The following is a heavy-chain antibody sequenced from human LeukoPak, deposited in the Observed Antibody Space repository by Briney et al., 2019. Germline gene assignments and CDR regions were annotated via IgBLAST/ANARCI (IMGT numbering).Heavy chain of an antibody. CDR2: INYRGTT. Sequence: KTSETLSLTCTVSGDSISSTSYYWGWIRQPPGKGLELIANINYRGTTYYNPSLKSRVTMSVDTSRNQFSLKLSSVTAADTAVYYCARSSAMAPWYMDVWGKGTTVTVSS. CDR3: ARSSAMAPWYMDV. CDR1: GDSISSTSYY. J-gene: IGHJ6*03. V-gene: IGHV4-39*07. D-gene: IGHD5-18*01.